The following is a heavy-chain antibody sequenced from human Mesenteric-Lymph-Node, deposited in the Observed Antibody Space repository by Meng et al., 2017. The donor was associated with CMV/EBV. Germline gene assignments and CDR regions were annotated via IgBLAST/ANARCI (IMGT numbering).Heavy chain of an antibody. CDR3: ARYYDSSGSYYEDFDY. D-gene: IGHD3-22*01. J-gene: IGHJ4*02. CDR2: ITAYSGNT. CDR1: VYTFINYG. V-gene: IGHV1-18*01. Sequence: ASVKVSCKASVYTFINYGFSWARQAPGQGLEWMGWITAYSGNTNYAQKFQGRVTMTTDTSTSTVYMERRSLRSDDTAVYYCARYYDSSGSYYEDFDYWGQGTLVTVSS.